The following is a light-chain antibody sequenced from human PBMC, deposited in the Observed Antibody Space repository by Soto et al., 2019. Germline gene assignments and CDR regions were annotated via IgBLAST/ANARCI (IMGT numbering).Light chain of an antibody. Sequence: EIVMTQSPATLSVSPGERATLSCRASQSVYNNLAWYQQRPGQAPRLVIYGASTRATGIPARFSGGGSGTEFTLTISSLQSEDFAVYYCQQYNSWPPITFGQGTRLEIK. J-gene: IGKJ5*01. CDR3: QQYNSWPPIT. CDR2: GAS. V-gene: IGKV3-15*01. CDR1: QSVYNN.